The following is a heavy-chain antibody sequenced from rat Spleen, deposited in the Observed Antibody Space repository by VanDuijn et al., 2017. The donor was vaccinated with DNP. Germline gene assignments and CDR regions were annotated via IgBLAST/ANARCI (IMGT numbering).Heavy chain of an antibody. V-gene: IGHV5-25*01. CDR3: ARSVYYGLLLRQGLNWFAY. Sequence: VQLKESGPGLVQPSQTLSLTCTVAGFSLTEYNVHWVRQPPGKGLEWVASISTGGGNTYYRDSVKGRFTISRDNAKSTLYLQMDSLRSEDTATYYCARSVYYGLLLRQGLNWFAYWGQGTLVTVSS. D-gene: IGHD1-6*01. J-gene: IGHJ3*01. CDR1: GFSLTEYN. CDR2: ISTGGGNT.